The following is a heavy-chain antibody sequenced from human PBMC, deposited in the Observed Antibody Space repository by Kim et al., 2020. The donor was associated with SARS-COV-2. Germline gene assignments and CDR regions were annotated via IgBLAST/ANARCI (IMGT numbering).Heavy chain of an antibody. Sequence: GGSLRLSCAASGFTFSSYSMNWVRQAPGKGLEWASSISSSSSYIYYADSVKGRFTISRDNAKNSLYLQMNSLRAEDTAVYYCARDSGSGYYSDYWGQGTLVTVSS. CDR3: ARDSGSGYYSDY. CDR1: GFTFSSYS. CDR2: ISSSSSYI. J-gene: IGHJ4*02. D-gene: IGHD3-22*01. V-gene: IGHV3-21*04.